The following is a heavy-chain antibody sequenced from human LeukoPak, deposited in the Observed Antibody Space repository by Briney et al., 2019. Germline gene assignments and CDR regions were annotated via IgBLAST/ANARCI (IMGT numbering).Heavy chain of an antibody. V-gene: IGHV1-8*02. CDR2: MNPNSGNT. CDR3: AIAAAGTHFDY. D-gene: IGHD6-13*01. J-gene: IGHJ4*02. CDR1: GGTFSSYA. Sequence: ASVKVSCKASGGTFSSYAISWVRQAPGQGLEWMGWMNPNSGNTGYAQKFQGRVTMTRNTSISTAYMELSSLRSEDTAVYYCAIAAAGTHFDYWGQGTLVTVSS.